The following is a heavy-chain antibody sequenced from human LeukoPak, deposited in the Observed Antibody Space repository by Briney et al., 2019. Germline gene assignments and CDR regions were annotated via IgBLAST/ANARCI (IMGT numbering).Heavy chain of an antibody. D-gene: IGHD1-26*01. CDR1: GYTFTGYY. J-gene: IGHJ5*01. Sequence: GASVKVSCKASGYTFTGYYMHWVRQAPGQGLEWMGWINPNSGGTNYAQKFQGRVTMTRDTSISTVYMELSRLRSDDTAVYYCARASGSYWWFDSWGQGTLVTVSS. CDR2: INPNSGGT. CDR3: ARASGSYWWFDS. V-gene: IGHV1-2*02.